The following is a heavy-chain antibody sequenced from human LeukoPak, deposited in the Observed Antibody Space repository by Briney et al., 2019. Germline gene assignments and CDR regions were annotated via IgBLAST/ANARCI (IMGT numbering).Heavy chain of an antibody. Sequence: ASVKVSCKASGGTFSSYAISWVRQAPGQGLEWMGGIIPIFGTANYAQKFQGRVTITADESTSTAYMELSSLRSEDTAVYYCARVPDILTGYRPYFDYWGQGTLVTVSS. V-gene: IGHV1-69*01. D-gene: IGHD3-9*01. CDR1: GGTFSSYA. CDR3: ARVPDILTGYRPYFDY. J-gene: IGHJ4*02. CDR2: IIPIFGTA.